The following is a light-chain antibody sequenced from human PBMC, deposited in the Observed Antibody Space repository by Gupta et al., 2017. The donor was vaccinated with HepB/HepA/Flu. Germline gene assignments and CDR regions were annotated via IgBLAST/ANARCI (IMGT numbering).Light chain of an antibody. CDR2: DVS. CDR3: NSYTSSTSLFV. V-gene: IGLV2-14*01. CDR1: SSDVGGYNY. J-gene: IGLJ1*01. Sequence: QSALTQPASVSGSPGQSITISCTGTSSDVGGYNYVSWYQQYPGKAPKVIIYDVSCRPSGVSDRFSGSKSGNRASLTISGLQAEDEADYYCNSYTSSTSLFVFGTGTKVTVL.